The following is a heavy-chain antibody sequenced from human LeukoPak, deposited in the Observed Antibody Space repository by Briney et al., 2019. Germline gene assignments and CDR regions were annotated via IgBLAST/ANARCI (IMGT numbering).Heavy chain of an antibody. D-gene: IGHD2-2*02. Sequence: GGSLRLSCAASGFTFSDYYMSWIRQAPGKGLEWVSYISSSGNIIYYADSVKGRFTISRDNGKNSLYLQMNTLRAEDTAMYYCARVGYTTRRNAFDIWGQGTMVTVSS. CDR3: ARVGYTTRRNAFDI. J-gene: IGHJ3*02. CDR2: ISSSGNII. V-gene: IGHV3-11*04. CDR1: GFTFSDYY.